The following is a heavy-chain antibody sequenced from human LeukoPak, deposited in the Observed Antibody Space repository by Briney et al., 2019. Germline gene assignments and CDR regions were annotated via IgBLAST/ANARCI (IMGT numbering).Heavy chain of an antibody. CDR3: GRALRTTVVTIFGY. J-gene: IGHJ4*02. Sequence: GASVKVSCKASGYTFTSYGISWVRQAPGQGLEWMGWISAYNGNTNYAQKLQGRVTMTTDTSTSTAYMELRSLRSDDTAVDYCGRALRTTVVTIFGYRGQGTLVTVSS. V-gene: IGHV1-18*01. CDR1: GYTFTSYG. D-gene: IGHD4-23*01. CDR2: ISAYNGNT.